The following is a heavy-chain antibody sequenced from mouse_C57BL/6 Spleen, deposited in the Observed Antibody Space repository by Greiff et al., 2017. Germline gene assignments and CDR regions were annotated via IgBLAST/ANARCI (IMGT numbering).Heavy chain of an antibody. CDR2: ISNLAYSI. CDR1: GFTFSDYG. D-gene: IGHD2-4*01. Sequence: EVKVVESGGGLVQPGGSLKLSCAASGFTFSDYGMAWVRQAPRKGPVWVAFISNLAYSIYYADTVTGRFTISRENAKNTLYLEMSSLRSEDTAMYYCARPLYYDYDGGPQGLDVWGTGTTVTVSS. J-gene: IGHJ1*03. CDR3: ARPLYYDYDGGPQGLDV. V-gene: IGHV5-15*01.